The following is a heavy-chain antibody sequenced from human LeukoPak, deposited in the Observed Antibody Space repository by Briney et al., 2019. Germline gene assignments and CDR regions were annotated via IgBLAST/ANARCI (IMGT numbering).Heavy chain of an antibody. Sequence: GESLKISCKGSGYTFATYWIGWVRQMPGKGLEWMGIIYPGHSRTTYSPSFQGQVTISADKSISTAYLQWSSLKASDTAIYYCVRHLSDITSCPNYWGPGTPITVAS. V-gene: IGHV5-51*01. CDR3: VRHLSDITSCPNY. D-gene: IGHD2-2*01. CDR2: IYPGHSRT. CDR1: GYTFATYW. J-gene: IGHJ4*02.